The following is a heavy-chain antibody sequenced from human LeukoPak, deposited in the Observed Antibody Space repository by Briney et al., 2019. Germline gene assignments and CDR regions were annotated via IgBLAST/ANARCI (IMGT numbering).Heavy chain of an antibody. Sequence: PGGSLRLSCAASGFTFSRYWMGWVRQAPGKGLEWVANIKKDGSEKYYVDSVKGRFTISRDNAQNSLYLQMNSLRAGDTAVYYCATGQYSGSTYYFDDWGQGTLVTVSS. V-gene: IGHV3-7*01. CDR2: IKKDGSEK. CDR1: GFTFSRYW. CDR3: ATGQYSGSTYYFDD. D-gene: IGHD1-26*01. J-gene: IGHJ4*02.